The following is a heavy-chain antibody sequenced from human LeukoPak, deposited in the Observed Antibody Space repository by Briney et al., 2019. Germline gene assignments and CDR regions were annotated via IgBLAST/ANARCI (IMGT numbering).Heavy chain of an antibody. CDR3: ARGDGDGYNFWY. CDR1: GYTFTGYY. J-gene: IGHJ4*02. D-gene: IGHD5-24*01. CDR2: INPNSGVT. Sequence: ASVKVSCKASGYTFTGYYIHWVRQAPGLGLEWMGWINPNSGVTNYAQKFQGRVTMTRDTSISTASMELNRLRSEDTAVYYCARGDGDGYNFWYWGQGTLVTVPS. V-gene: IGHV1-2*02.